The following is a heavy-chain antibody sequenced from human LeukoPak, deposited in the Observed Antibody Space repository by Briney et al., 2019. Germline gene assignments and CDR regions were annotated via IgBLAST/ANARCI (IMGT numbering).Heavy chain of an antibody. CDR2: IYHSGST. D-gene: IGHD3-22*01. J-gene: IGHJ4*02. CDR1: GGSISGGGYS. Sequence: SETLSLTCAVSGGSISGGGYSWSWIRQPPGKGLEWIGYIYHSGSTYYNPSLKSRVTISVDRSKNQFSLKLSSVTAADTAVYYCAGLKWDYYDSSGYRDYWGQGTLVTVSS. CDR3: AGLKWDYYDSSGYRDY. V-gene: IGHV4-30-2*01.